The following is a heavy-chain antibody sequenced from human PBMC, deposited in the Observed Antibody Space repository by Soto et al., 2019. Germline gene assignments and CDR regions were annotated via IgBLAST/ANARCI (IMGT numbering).Heavy chain of an antibody. V-gene: IGHV5-51*01. D-gene: IGHD6-13*01. CDR3: VKQDRAAGEDY. CDR1: GYTFTNHW. CDR2: IYPADSDT. Sequence: PGESLKISCKGSGYTFTNHWIAWVRQMPGKGLEWMGIIYPADSDTRYSPSFQGQVTISADKSIRTAYLQWSSLEASDTAMYYCVKQDRAAGEDYWGQGTPVTVSS. J-gene: IGHJ4*02.